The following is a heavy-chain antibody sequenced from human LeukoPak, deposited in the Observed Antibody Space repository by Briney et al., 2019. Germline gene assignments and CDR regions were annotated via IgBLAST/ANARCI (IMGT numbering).Heavy chain of an antibody. CDR1: GYTCTGYG. D-gene: IGHD3-10*01. Sequence: ASVKVSCKAAGYTCTGYGISWVRQAPGQGLEWMGCISAYNGNTNYAQKLQGRVTMTTDTSTSTAYMELRSLRSDDTAVYYCAREVHYYGSGLLDYWGQGTLVTVSS. J-gene: IGHJ4*02. V-gene: IGHV1-18*04. CDR2: ISAYNGNT. CDR3: AREVHYYGSGLLDY.